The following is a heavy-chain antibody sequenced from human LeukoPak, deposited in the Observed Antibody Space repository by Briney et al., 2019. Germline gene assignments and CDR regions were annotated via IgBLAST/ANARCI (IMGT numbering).Heavy chain of an antibody. D-gene: IGHD5-12*01. V-gene: IGHV4-34*01. CDR1: GGSFSGYY. CDR3: ARGKARVDY. J-gene: IGHJ4*02. Sequence: PSETLSLTCAVYGGSFSGYYWSWIRQPPGKGLEWIGEINHSGSTNYNPSLKSRVTISVDRSKNQFSLKLSSVTAADTAVYYCARGKARVDYWGQGTLVTVSS. CDR2: INHSGST.